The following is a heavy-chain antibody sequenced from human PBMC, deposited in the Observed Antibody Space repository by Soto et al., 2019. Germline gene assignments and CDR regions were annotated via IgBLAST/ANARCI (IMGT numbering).Heavy chain of an antibody. Sequence: SETLSLTCTVSGGSISSYYWSWIRQPPGKGLEWIGYIYYSGSTNYNPSLKSRVTISVDTSKNQFSLKLSSVTAADTAVYYCARLVAAPAIVYDPWGQGTLVTVSS. V-gene: IGHV4-59*08. CDR2: IYYSGST. J-gene: IGHJ5*02. CDR3: ARLVAAPAIVYDP. CDR1: GGSISSYY. D-gene: IGHD6-13*01.